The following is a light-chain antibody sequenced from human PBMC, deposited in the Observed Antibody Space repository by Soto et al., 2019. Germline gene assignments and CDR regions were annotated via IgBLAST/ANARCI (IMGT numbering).Light chain of an antibody. J-gene: IGKJ5*01. CDR3: QQYSNWPPFT. Sequence: EIVMAQSPGTLYVSPGETATLSCRASQSVSSKLAWYQQKPGQSPRLLIYGTSIRATGIPARFSGSGSGTEFTLTISNLQSEDFGVYSCQQYSNWPPFTFGQGTRLEVK. CDR2: GTS. CDR1: QSVSSK. V-gene: IGKV3-15*01.